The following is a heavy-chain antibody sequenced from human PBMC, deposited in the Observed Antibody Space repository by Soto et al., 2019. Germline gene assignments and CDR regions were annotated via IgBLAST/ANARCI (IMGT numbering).Heavy chain of an antibody. CDR2: FYNAGTI. V-gene: IGHV4-61*05. D-gene: IGHD3-10*01. J-gene: IGHJ4*02. CDR1: GGFISNNNYY. CDR3: ARAGIWFGSRLDF. Sequence: SETLSLTCSVSGGFISNNNYYWGWIRQSPGKGLEWIGYFYNAGTINYNPALRSRVTISVDTSKNQISLKLTSVTAADTAVYYCARAGIWFGSRLDFWGQGSLVTVSS.